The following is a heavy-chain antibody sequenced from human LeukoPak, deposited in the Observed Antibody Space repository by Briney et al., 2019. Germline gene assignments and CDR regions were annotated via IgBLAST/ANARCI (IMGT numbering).Heavy chain of an antibody. CDR2: ISAYNGNT. CDR3: ARGLLIAAAGDDAFDI. V-gene: IGHV1-18*01. CDR1: GGTFSSYA. Sequence: ASVKVSCKASGGTFSSYAISWVRQAPGQGLEWMGWISAYNGNTNYAQKLQGRVTMTTDTSTSTAYMELRSLRSDDTAVYYCARGLLIAAAGDDAFDIWGQGTMVTVSS. D-gene: IGHD6-13*01. J-gene: IGHJ3*02.